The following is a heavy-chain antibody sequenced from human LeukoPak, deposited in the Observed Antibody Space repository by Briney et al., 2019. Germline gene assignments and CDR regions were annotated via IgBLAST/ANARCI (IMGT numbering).Heavy chain of an antibody. D-gene: IGHD3-10*01. J-gene: IGHJ6*02. V-gene: IGHV1-69*04. CDR1: GGTFSSNG. CDR2: IIPILGIA. Sequence: ASVKVSCKASGGTFSSNGISWVRQAPGQGLEWMGRIIPILGIADYAQRFQGRVTITADKSTSTAYMELSSLRSEDTAVYYCTRDRAPTGHYYVMDVWGQGTTVTVSS. CDR3: TRDRAPTGHYYVMDV.